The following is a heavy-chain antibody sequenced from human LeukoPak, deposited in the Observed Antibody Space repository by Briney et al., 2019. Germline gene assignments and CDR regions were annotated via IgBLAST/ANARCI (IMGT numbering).Heavy chain of an antibody. D-gene: IGHD3-16*02. V-gene: IGHV1-18*01. J-gene: IGHJ4*02. CDR3: ARCLSGRSALSYVWGSYRYLVDY. Sequence: SVNVSCKASGYTFTSYGISWVRQAPGQGLEGMGWPRAYVGSTNYAQKLQGRVIMTTDTSTSTGYMELRSLRSDDTAVYYCARCLSGRSALSYVWGSYRYLVDYWGQGTLVTVSS. CDR2: PRAYVGST. CDR1: GYTFTSYG.